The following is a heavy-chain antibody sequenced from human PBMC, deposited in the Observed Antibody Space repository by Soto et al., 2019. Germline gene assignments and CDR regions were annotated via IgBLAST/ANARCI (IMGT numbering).Heavy chain of an antibody. CDR2: IWYDGNPK. V-gene: IGHV3-33*01. CDR1: GFTFSNHG. CDR3: ARDFHYDSSGCLDL. Sequence: GGSLRLSCTASGFTFSNHGMHWVRQTPGKGLEWVAVIWYDGNPKYYADSVKGRFTISRDNSKNTLDLEMNALRAEDTAVYHCARDFHYDSSGCLDLWGQGTLVTVSS. J-gene: IGHJ3*01. D-gene: IGHD3-22*01.